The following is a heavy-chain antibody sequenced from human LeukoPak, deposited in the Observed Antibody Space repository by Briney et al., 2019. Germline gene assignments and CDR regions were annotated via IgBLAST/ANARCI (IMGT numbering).Heavy chain of an antibody. CDR1: GFTFSSYW. CDR3: AREVQARGYNYGYVDK. CDR2: VNEDGGEK. D-gene: IGHD5-18*01. V-gene: IGHV3-7*01. J-gene: IGHJ4*02. Sequence: HPGGSLRLSCEGSGFTFSSYWMSWVRQPPGKGLEWVANVNEDGGEKYHVDSVRGRFTITRDNGKNSLYLQMNILRADDTAVYYCAREVQARGYNYGYVDKWGQGTLVTVSS.